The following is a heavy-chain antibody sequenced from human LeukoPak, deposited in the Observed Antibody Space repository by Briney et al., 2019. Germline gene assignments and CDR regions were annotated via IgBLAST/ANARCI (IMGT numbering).Heavy chain of an antibody. CDR1: GFTFNTYG. J-gene: IGHJ4*02. Sequence: PGGTLRLSCAASGFTFNTYGMSWVRQAPGKGLEWVAVISYDGSNKYYADSVKGRFTISRDNSKNTLYLQMNSLRAEDTAVYYCASESGPIDYWGQGTLVTVSS. CDR3: ASESGPIDY. CDR2: ISYDGSNK. D-gene: IGHD3-10*01. V-gene: IGHV3-30*03.